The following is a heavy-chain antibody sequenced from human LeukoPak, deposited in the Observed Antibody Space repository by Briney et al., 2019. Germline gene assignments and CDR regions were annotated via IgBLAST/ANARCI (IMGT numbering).Heavy chain of an antibody. D-gene: IGHD2-21*02. Sequence: ASMKVSCKASGNTFTSYDINWVRQATGQGLEWMGWMNPISGDTGYAQKFQGGVTMTRDTSINTAYMELTSLSSEDTAVYYCARGAVYQSDYYFDYWGQGTLVTVSS. V-gene: IGHV1-8*01. J-gene: IGHJ4*02. CDR2: MNPISGDT. CDR1: GNTFTSYD. CDR3: ARGAVYQSDYYFDY.